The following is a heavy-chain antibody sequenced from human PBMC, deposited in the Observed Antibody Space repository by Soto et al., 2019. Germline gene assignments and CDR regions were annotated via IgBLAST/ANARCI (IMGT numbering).Heavy chain of an antibody. V-gene: IGHV1-18*01. D-gene: IGHD1-26*01. CDR1: GYTFTIFK. CDR2: ISTDNGDT. Sequence: QVQLVQSGAEVRKPGASVKVSCKASGYTFTIFKITWVRQAPGQGLEWMGWISTDNGDTNSAQSRQGRGTMTTGTSTTTAVMELRSLPSDDTAVYFCARGENWFDSWGQGTLVTVSS. J-gene: IGHJ5*01. CDR3: ARGENWFDS.